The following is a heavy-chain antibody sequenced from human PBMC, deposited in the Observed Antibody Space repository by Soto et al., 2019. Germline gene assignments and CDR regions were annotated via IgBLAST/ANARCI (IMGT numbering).Heavy chain of an antibody. CDR3: AKLYGYPGPYYFDY. CDR2: ISGSGGST. D-gene: IGHD5-18*01. V-gene: IGHV3-23*01. J-gene: IGHJ4*02. Sequence: XGALILSCAASGFTFSSYAMSWVRQAPGKGLEWVSAISGSGGSTYYADSVKGRFTISRDNSKNTLYLQMNSLRAEDTAVYYCAKLYGYPGPYYFDYWGQGSLVTVSS. CDR1: GFTFSSYA.